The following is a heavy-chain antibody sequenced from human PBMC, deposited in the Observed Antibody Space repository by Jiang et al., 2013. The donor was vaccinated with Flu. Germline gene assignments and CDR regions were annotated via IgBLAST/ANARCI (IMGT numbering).Heavy chain of an antibody. V-gene: IGHV4-4*02. CDR1: GGALSPTNW. Sequence: PGLVKPSETLSLTCAVSGGALSPTNWWNWVRQFPGKRLEWIGEVYHSGSTNFNPSLRSRVAMSVDRSRNQFSLNLTSVTAADTAVYYCARKWTAVGSHLYFDYWGLGIQVTVSS. CDR3: ARKWTAVGSHLYFDY. CDR2: VYHSGST. J-gene: IGHJ4*02. D-gene: IGHD6-19*01.